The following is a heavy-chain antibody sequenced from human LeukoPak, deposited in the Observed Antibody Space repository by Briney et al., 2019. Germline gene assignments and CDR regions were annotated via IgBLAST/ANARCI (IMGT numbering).Heavy chain of an antibody. Sequence: SVKVSCKASGGTFNSYAISWVRQAPGQGLEWMGGIMPLFGTANYAQEFQGRVTFATDESASTAYMEVSSLRSEDTAVYYCASGSLGDGYGVGDYYQYMDVWGKGTTVTVSS. CDR2: IMPLFGTA. V-gene: IGHV1-69*05. D-gene: IGHD5-24*01. CDR1: GGTFNSYA. CDR3: ASGSLGDGYGVGDYYQYMDV. J-gene: IGHJ6*03.